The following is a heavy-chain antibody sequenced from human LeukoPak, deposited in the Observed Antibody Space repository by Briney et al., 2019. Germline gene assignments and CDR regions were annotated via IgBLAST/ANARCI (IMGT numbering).Heavy chain of an antibody. V-gene: IGHV4-61*02. CDR2: VFPSGSS. CDR1: GGSITSGSYY. D-gene: IGHD1-1*01. CDR3: ARVFLYNDANSLDL. Sequence: SETLSLICTVSGGSITSGSYYWTRIRQPAGYGLEWIGRVFPSGSSNYNPSLKSRVTVSVDTSKNQFSLKLSSVTAADTAVYYCARVFLYNDANSLDLSGRGILVTVSS. J-gene: IGHJ2*01.